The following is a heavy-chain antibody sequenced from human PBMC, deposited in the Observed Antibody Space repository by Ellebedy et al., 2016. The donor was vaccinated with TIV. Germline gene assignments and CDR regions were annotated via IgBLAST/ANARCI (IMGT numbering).Heavy chain of an antibody. D-gene: IGHD1-26*01. CDR3: ARFAVPSFNGNYYNDAFDI. V-gene: IGHV3-7*01. CDR2: IKQDGSET. Sequence: GESLKLSCTTFGFIFTNYWMSWVRQAPGKGLEWVANIKQDGSETYYVDSVKCRFTISGDNAKKSVYLQMNSLRAEDMAVYYCARFAVPSFNGNYYNDAFDIWGQGTMVTVSS. J-gene: IGHJ3*02. CDR1: GFIFTNYW.